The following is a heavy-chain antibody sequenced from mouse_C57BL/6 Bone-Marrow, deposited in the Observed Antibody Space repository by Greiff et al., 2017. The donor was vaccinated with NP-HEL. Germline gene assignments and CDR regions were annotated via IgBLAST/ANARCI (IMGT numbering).Heavy chain of an antibody. CDR3: TREAYDYDKNWYFDV. J-gene: IGHJ1*03. CDR2: IDPETGGT. CDR1: GYTFTDYE. V-gene: IGHV1-15*01. Sequence: QVQLQQSGAELVRPGASVTLSCKASGYTFTDYEMHWVKQTPVHGLEWIGAIDPETGGTAYNQKFKGKAILTADKSSSTAYMELRSLTSEDSAVYYCTREAYDYDKNWYFDVWGTGTTVTVSS. D-gene: IGHD2-4*01.